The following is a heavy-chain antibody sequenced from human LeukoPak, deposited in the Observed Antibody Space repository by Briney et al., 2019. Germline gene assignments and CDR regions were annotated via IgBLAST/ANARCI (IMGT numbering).Heavy chain of an antibody. V-gene: IGHV3-48*01. Sequence: GGSLRLSCAASGFTFSSYSMNWVRQAPGKGRQWVSYISSSSTTIYYADSVKGRFTISRDNAKNSLYLQMNSLRAEDTAVYYCARKYGDYGYYMDVWGKGTTVTVSS. D-gene: IGHD4-17*01. CDR2: ISSSSTTI. CDR1: GFTFSSYS. J-gene: IGHJ6*03. CDR3: ARKYGDYGYYMDV.